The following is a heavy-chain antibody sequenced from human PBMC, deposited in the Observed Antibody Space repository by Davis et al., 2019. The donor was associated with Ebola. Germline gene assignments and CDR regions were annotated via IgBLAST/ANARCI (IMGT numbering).Heavy chain of an antibody. CDR2: IYHTGDT. D-gene: IGHD2-15*01. V-gene: IGHV4-34*01. CDR3: ARVNFCIGGRCYSHDH. CDR1: GGSFSAYY. Sequence: SETLSLTCAVDGGSFSAYYWSWIRQPPGKGLEWIGEIYHTGDTNYNPSLKSRVTISVDTSKHQFSLRLNSVTAADTAVYYCARVNFCIGGRCYSHDHWGQGTLVTVSS. J-gene: IGHJ5*02.